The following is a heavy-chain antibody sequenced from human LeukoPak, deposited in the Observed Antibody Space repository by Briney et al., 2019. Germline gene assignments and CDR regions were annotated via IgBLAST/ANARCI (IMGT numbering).Heavy chain of an antibody. CDR1: GCSISSYY. V-gene: IGHV4-4*07. J-gene: IGHJ6*02. Sequence: SETLSLTCTVSGCSISSYYWIWIRQPAGKGLEWIGRICTSGITNYNPSLKSRLTMSVDTSKNQFSLKLSSVTAADTAVYYCARDGQYSSGWHYYYGMDVWGQGTTVTASS. D-gene: IGHD6-19*01. CDR3: ARDGQYSSGWHYYYGMDV. CDR2: ICTSGIT.